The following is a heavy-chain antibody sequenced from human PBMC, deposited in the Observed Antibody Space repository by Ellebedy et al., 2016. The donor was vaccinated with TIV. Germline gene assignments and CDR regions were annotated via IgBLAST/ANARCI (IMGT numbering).Heavy chain of an antibody. V-gene: IGHV4-59*01. J-gene: IGHJ4*02. CDR2: ISSSGTT. CDR3: ARTLTERLGGGTRHWVLDY. D-gene: IGHD3-16*01. CDR1: GVSIANSY. Sequence: SETLSLTCTVSGVSIANSYWSWIRQPPGKGLEWIGYISSSGTTNYSPSLKSRVTISVDTSKHQFSLKLKSATADDTAVYYCARTLTERLGGGTRHWVLDYWGQGSLVTASS.